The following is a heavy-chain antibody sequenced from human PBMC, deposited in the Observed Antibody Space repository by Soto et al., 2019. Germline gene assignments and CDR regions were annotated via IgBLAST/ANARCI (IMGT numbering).Heavy chain of an antibody. V-gene: IGHV4-39*07. CDR2: IYYSGST. Sequence: SETLSLTCTASGGSISSRGYYWGWIRQSPGKGLEWIGTIYYSGSTYYNPSLKSRVTISLDTSKSQVSLRLSSVTAADTAVYYCARAWGEAFDYWGQGTLVTVSS. J-gene: IGHJ4*02. CDR1: GGSISSRGYY. CDR3: ARAWGEAFDY. D-gene: IGHD3-16*01.